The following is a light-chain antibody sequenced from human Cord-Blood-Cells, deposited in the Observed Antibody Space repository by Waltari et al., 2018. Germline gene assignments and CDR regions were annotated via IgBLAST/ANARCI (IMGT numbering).Light chain of an antibody. Sequence: QSALTQPASVSGSPGQSITISCTGTSSDVGSYNLVPGYQQHPGKAPKLMIYEGSKRPSGVSNRFSGSKSGNTASLTISGLQAEDEADYYCCSYAGSSTSWVFGGGTKLTVL. CDR2: EGS. J-gene: IGLJ3*02. V-gene: IGLV2-23*01. CDR1: SSDVGSYNL. CDR3: CSYAGSSTSWV.